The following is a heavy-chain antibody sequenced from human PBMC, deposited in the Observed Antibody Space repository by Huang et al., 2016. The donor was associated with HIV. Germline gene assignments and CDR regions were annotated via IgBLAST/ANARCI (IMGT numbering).Heavy chain of an antibody. Sequence: QVHLVQSGAEVKKPGASLKVSCKASGYTFTNYDFNWVRQAPGRGLEWMGWMNPNTGNTGFAKRFQGRVTMTRKTSITTAYMELTSLTSEDTAVYYCARSAYGDLDYWGLGTLVIVSS. J-gene: IGHJ4*02. V-gene: IGHV1-8*02. CDR1: GYTFTNYD. CDR2: MNPNTGNT. D-gene: IGHD4-17*01. CDR3: ARSAYGDLDY.